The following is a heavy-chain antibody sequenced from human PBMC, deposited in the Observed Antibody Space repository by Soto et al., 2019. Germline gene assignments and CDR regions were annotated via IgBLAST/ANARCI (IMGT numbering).Heavy chain of an antibody. Sequence: GASVKVSCKASGGTFSSYAISWVRQAPGQGLEWMGGIIPIFGTANYAQKFQGRVTITADESTSTAYMELSSLRSEDTAVYYCAKVDSSIAAAGYDYWGQGTLVTVSS. J-gene: IGHJ4*02. CDR3: AKVDSSIAAAGYDY. D-gene: IGHD6-13*01. CDR1: GGTFSSYA. CDR2: IIPIFGTA. V-gene: IGHV1-69*13.